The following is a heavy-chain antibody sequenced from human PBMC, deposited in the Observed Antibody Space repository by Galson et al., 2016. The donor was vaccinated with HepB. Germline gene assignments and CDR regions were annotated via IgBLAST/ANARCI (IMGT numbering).Heavy chain of an antibody. J-gene: IGHJ5*02. V-gene: IGHV5-51*01. Sequence: QSGAEVTKPGESLKISCQASGYRFTSYWIGWVRQRPGEGLEWMGIIYPGDSDTRYSPSFHGQVTISADKSISTAYLQWSSLKASDSAIYYCARYPEYYYGSERNWFDPWGQGTLVTVSS. CDR3: ARYPEYYYGSERNWFDP. CDR2: IYPGDSDT. CDR1: GYRFTSYW. D-gene: IGHD3-10*01.